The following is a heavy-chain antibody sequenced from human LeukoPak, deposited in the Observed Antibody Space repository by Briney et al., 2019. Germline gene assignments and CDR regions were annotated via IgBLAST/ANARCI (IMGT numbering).Heavy chain of an antibody. Sequence: SETLSLTCTVSGGAISSSSYYWGWIRQPPGKGLEWIGSIYYSGSTYYNPSLKSRVTISVDTSKNQFSLKLSSVTAADTAVYYCARDLLQVGATDYWGQGTLVTVPS. V-gene: IGHV4-39*07. D-gene: IGHD1-26*01. CDR1: GGAISSSSYY. J-gene: IGHJ4*02. CDR2: IYYSGST. CDR3: ARDLLQVGATDY.